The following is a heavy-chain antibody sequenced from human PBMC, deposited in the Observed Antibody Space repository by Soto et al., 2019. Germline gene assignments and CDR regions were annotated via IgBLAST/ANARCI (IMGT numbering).Heavy chain of an antibody. CDR3: AREVEGSYSPADF. Sequence: QVQLVRSGPEVKKHGASVTVSCTTSGYTFTDHGIDWVRQAPGQGLEWVGWVSAYNGNTNYAYNLKDRVIMTTDASTSTAYMELRGLRSDDTAVYYCAREVEGSYSPADFWGQGPPVTVSS. CDR2: VSAYNGNT. J-gene: IGHJ4*02. CDR1: GYTFTDHG. V-gene: IGHV1-18*01. D-gene: IGHD3-10*01.